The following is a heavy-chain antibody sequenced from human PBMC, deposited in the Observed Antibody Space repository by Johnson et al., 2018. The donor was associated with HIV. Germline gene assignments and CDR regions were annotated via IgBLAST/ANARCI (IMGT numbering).Heavy chain of an antibody. CDR2: LRYDGSNK. Sequence: QVQLVESGGGLIQPGRSLRLSCAASEFTVSSNYMNWVRHAPGKGLEWVAFLRYDGSNKYYADSVKGRFTISRDNSKNTLYLQWNSLRAEDTAVYYCANTSPGSGSFGAFDIWGQGTMVTVSS. CDR1: EFTVSSNY. V-gene: IGHV3-30*02. J-gene: IGHJ3*02. CDR3: ANTSPGSGSFGAFDI. D-gene: IGHD3-10*01.